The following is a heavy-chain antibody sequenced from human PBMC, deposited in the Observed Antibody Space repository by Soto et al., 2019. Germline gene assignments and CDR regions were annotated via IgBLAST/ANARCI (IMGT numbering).Heavy chain of an antibody. Sequence: GGSLRLSCAASGFTFSNAWMSWVRQAPGKGLEWVGRIKSKTDGGTTDYAAPVKGRFTISRDDSKNTLYLQMNSLKTEDTAAYYCTTSPDWYSGPDAFDIWGQGTMVTVS. V-gene: IGHV3-15*01. CDR1: GFTFSNAW. J-gene: IGHJ3*02. CDR2: IKSKTDGGTT. D-gene: IGHD1-26*01. CDR3: TTSPDWYSGPDAFDI.